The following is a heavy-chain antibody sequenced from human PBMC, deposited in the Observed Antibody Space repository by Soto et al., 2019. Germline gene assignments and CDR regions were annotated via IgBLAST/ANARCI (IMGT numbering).Heavy chain of an antibody. Sequence: QVQLVESGGGVVQPGRSLRLSCAASGFTFSSYGMHWVRQAPGKGLEWVAVIWYDGSNKYYADSVKGRFTISRDNSKNTLYMLMNSLNAEGTAVYYWARLRRRVGYGMDVWGQGTTVTVSS. J-gene: IGHJ6*02. CDR2: IWYDGSNK. CDR1: GFTFSSYG. V-gene: IGHV3-33*01. CDR3: ARLRRRVGYGMDV.